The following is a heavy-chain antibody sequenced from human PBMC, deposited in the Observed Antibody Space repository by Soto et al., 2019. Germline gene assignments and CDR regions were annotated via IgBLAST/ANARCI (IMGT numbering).Heavy chain of an antibody. CDR1: GYTFTGYY. D-gene: IGHD3-10*01. CDR3: AKNPLVTMPDAFDI. Sequence: ASVNVSCKASGYTFTGYYIHWVRQAPGQGLEWMGWINPNSGGTNYAQNFQGRVTMTRDTSISTAYMELSRLRSDDTAVYYCAKNPLVTMPDAFDIWGQGTMVTVSS. V-gene: IGHV1-2*02. CDR2: INPNSGGT. J-gene: IGHJ3*02.